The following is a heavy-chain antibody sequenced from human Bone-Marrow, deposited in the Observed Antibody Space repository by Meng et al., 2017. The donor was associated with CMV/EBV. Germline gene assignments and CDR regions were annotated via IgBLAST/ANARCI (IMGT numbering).Heavy chain of an antibody. D-gene: IGHD2-2*01. Sequence: GESLKISCAASGFTFSSYSMNWVRQAPGKGLEWVSSISSSSSYIYYADSVKGRFTISRDNAKNSLYLQMNSLRAEDTAVYYCARGKDCSSASCLYYYYGVDVWGQGTTVNVSS. CDR2: ISSSSSYI. J-gene: IGHJ6*02. CDR1: GFTFSSYS. CDR3: ARGKDCSSASCLYYYYGVDV. V-gene: IGHV3-21*01.